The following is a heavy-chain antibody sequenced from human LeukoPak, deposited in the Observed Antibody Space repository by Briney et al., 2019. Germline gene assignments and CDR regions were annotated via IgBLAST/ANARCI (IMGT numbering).Heavy chain of an antibody. CDR2: LHYAGST. J-gene: IGHJ5*02. D-gene: IGHD3-22*01. CDR1: GTSISSSGYF. CDR3: ASLDSSSEWFDP. V-gene: IGHV4-39*01. Sequence: SETLSLTCSVSGTSISSSGYFWGWVRQPPGRGLEWIGSLHYAGSTFYKPSLNSRVTISGDTSKNQFSLRLRSVTAADTAVYYCASLDSSSEWFDPWGQGTLVTVSS.